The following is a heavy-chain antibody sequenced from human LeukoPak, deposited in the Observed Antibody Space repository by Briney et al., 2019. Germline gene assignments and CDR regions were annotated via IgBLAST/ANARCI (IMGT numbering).Heavy chain of an antibody. Sequence: SETLSLTCTVSGGSISSSSYYWRWIRQPPGKGLEWIGSIYYRGSTYYNPSLKSRVTISVDTSKNQFSLKLSSATAADTAVYYCAGRLWRRDGYNLSAFDIWGQGTMVTVSS. J-gene: IGHJ3*02. D-gene: IGHD5-24*01. V-gene: IGHV4-39*07. CDR1: GGSISSSSYY. CDR2: IYYRGST. CDR3: AGRLWRRDGYNLSAFDI.